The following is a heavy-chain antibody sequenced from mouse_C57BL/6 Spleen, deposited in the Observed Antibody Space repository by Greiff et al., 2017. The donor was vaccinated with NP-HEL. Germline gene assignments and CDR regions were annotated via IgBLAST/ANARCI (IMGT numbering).Heavy chain of an antibody. CDR1: GFNIKNTY. V-gene: IGHV14-3*01. CDR2: IDPANGNT. CDR3: ARTVYYYGSSSWYFDV. D-gene: IGHD1-1*01. Sequence: EVQLQQSGAELVRPGASVKLSCTASGFNIKNTYMHWVKQRPEQGLEWIGRIDPANGNTKYAPKFQGKATITADTSSNTASLQLSSLTSEDTAIYYCARTVYYYGSSSWYFDVWGTGTTVTVSS. J-gene: IGHJ1*03.